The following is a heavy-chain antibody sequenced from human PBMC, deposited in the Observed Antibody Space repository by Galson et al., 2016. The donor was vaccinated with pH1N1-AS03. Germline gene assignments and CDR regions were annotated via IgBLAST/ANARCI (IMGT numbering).Heavy chain of an antibody. Sequence: SVKVSCKASGYTLSSYSISWVRQAPGQGLEWLGWISGYNGNKNYAQKFQGRVTMTTDTSTSTAYMELRSLRSDDTAVYYCPRVPTKTFDFWSGYDNSFCMDVWGKGTTVIVSS. V-gene: IGHV1-18*01. CDR1: GYTLSSYS. J-gene: IGHJ6*03. CDR3: PRVPTKTFDFWSGYDNSFCMDV. CDR2: ISGYNGNK. D-gene: IGHD3-3*01.